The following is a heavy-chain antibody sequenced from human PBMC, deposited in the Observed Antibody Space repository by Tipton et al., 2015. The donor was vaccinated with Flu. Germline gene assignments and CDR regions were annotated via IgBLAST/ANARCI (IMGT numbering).Heavy chain of an antibody. CDR1: SGSIRSTNYF. D-gene: IGHD4/OR15-4a*01. CDR2: IYPSATT. CDR3: ARAVYGAFDAFDI. Sequence: TLSLTCTVSSGSIRSTNYFCAWIRQPPGKRLELIGSIYPSATTYYNPSLKSQVTISVDTSKSQFSLKLRSVTAADTAVYYCARAVYGAFDAFDIWGRGTMVTVSS. V-gene: IGHV4-39*01. J-gene: IGHJ3*02.